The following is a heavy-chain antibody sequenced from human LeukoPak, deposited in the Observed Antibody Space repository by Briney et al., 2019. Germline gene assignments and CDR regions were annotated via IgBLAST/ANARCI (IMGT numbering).Heavy chain of an antibody. V-gene: IGHV4-39*07. CDR1: GGSIGSTNYY. CDR3: ARGALLWFGAKMEYYFDY. CDR2: IYYSGST. J-gene: IGHJ4*02. Sequence: SETLSLTCTVSGGSIGSTNYYWGWIRQPPGKGLEWIANIYYSGSTYYNPSLKSRVTISVDTSKNQFSLSLRSVTAAATAVYYRARGALLWFGAKMEYYFDYWGQGTPLTVSS. D-gene: IGHD3-10*01.